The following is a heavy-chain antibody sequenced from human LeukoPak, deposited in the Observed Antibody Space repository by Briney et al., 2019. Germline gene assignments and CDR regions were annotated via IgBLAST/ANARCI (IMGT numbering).Heavy chain of an antibody. CDR2: ISGSGDST. V-gene: IGHV3-23*01. D-gene: IGHD3-22*01. J-gene: IGHJ2*01. CDR3: AKDQVPITMIVVVMTWEYFDL. Sequence: GAPLRLSCAASGCIFNSYAMSWLRQATGEGGEWVSDISGSGDSTYYADSVIGRFTISRDNAKNTLYLQMSSLRAEYTAVYYCAKDQVPITMIVVVMTWEYFDLWGRGTLVTVSS. CDR1: GCIFNSYA.